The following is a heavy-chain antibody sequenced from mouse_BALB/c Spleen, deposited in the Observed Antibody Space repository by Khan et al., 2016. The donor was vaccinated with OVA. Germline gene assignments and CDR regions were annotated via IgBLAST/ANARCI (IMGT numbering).Heavy chain of an antibody. D-gene: IGHD4-1*01. CDR1: GFTFSSYS. V-gene: IGHV5-6*01. J-gene: IGHJ3*01. CDR2: ISSDGDYT. Sequence: EVELVESGGDLVKPGGSLKLSCAASGFTFSSYSMSWVRQTPDKRLEWVTTISSDGDYTYYPDIVKGRFTISRENAKNTLYLQMSSLKSEDTAMYYCASHLTGSFAYWGQGTLVTVSA. CDR3: ASHLTGSFAY.